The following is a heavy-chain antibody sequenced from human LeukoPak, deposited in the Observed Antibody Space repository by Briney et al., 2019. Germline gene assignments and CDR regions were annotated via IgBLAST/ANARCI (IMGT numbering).Heavy chain of an antibody. CDR2: FDPEDGET. CDR1: GYTLTELS. D-gene: IGHD5-12*01. V-gene: IGHV1-24*01. CDR3: ARVRQVATIDSHYYYGMDV. J-gene: IGHJ6*02. Sequence: GASVKVSCKVSGYTLTELSMHWVRQAPGKGLEWMGGFDPEDGETIYAQKFQGRVTMTEDTSTDTAYMELSSLRSEDTAVYYCARVRQVATIDSHYYYGMDVWGQGTTVTVSS.